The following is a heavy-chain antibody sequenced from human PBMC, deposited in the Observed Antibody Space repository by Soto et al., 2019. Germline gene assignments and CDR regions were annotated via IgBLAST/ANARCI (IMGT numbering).Heavy chain of an antibody. Sequence: SETLSLTCTVSGGSISSYYWSWIRQPPGKGLEWIGYIYYSGSTNYNPSLKSRVTISVDTSKNQFSLQLSSVTAAATAGWYCARDFGVRGENYSYMDVWGKGTTVTVSS. J-gene: IGHJ6*03. CDR1: GGSISSYY. V-gene: IGHV4-59*01. CDR2: IYYSGST. D-gene: IGHD3-10*01. CDR3: ARDFGVRGENYSYMDV.